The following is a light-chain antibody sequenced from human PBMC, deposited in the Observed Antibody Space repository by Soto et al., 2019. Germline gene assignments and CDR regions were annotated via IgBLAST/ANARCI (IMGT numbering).Light chain of an antibody. J-gene: IGKJ4*01. CDR2: AAS. CDR1: QSISSY. CDR3: QQSCSTPPVT. V-gene: IGKV1-39*01. Sequence: IQMTQSPSSLSASVGDRVTITCRASQSISSYLNWYQQKPGKAPKLLIYAASSLQSGVPSRFSGSGSGTDFTLTISSLQPEDFATYYCQQSCSTPPVTFGGGTQV.